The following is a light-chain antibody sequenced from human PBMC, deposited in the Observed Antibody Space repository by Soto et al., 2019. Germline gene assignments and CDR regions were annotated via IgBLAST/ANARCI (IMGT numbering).Light chain of an antibody. CDR1: QAISDW. CDR2: DVS. CDR3: QQYHTYST. V-gene: IGKV1-5*01. J-gene: IGKJ1*01. Sequence: DIQMTQSPSTLSASVGDRVSITCRASQAISDWLAWYQQKPGQVPELLIFDVSTLESGVPSRFSGSRSRTEFTRTICSLQPDDFATYFCQQYHTYSTFGKGTKEEVK.